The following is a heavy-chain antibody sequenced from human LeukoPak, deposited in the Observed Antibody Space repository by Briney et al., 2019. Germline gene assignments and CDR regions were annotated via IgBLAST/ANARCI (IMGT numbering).Heavy chain of an antibody. D-gene: IGHD3-22*01. V-gene: IGHV3-15*01. CDR2: IRSKTDGGTT. CDR1: GFTLSSYA. J-gene: IGHJ4*02. Sequence: GGSLRLSCAASGFTLSSYAMSWVRQTPGKGLEWVGRIRSKTDGGTTDYAASVKGRFTISRDDSKNTVYLQMNSLKTEDTAVYYCATAPGYWATAPFDYWGQGTLVTVSS. CDR3: ATAPGYWATAPFDY.